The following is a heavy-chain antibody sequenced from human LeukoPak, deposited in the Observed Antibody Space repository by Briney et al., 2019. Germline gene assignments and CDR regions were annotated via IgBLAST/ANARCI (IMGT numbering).Heavy chain of an antibody. CDR1: GFTFSSYS. V-gene: IGHV3-21*01. D-gene: IGHD1-14*01. J-gene: IGHJ6*02. CDR3: ARVNPGSTGKRSYYGMDV. CDR2: ISSSSSYI. Sequence: GGSLRLSCAASGFTFSSYSMNWVRQAPGKGLEWVSSISSSSSYIYYADSVKGRFTISRDNAKNSLYLQMNSLRAEDTAVYYCARVNPGSTGKRSYYGMDVWGQGTTVTVSS.